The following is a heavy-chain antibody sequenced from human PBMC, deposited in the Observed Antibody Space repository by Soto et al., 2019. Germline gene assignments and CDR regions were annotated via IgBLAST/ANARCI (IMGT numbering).Heavy chain of an antibody. D-gene: IGHD2-2*01. V-gene: IGHV4-30-4*01. Sequence: SETLSLTCTVSGGSISSGDYYWSWIRQPPGKGLEWIGYIYYSGSTYYNPSLKSRVTISVDTSKNQFSLKLSSVTAADTAVYYCARSSTSANYFAYWGQGTLVTVSS. J-gene: IGHJ4*02. CDR1: GGSISSGDYY. CDR3: ARSSTSANYFAY. CDR2: IYYSGST.